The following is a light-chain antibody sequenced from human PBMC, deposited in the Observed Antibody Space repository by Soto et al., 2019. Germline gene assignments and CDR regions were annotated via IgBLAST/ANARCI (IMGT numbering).Light chain of an antibody. CDR1: SSDVGGYNY. J-gene: IGLJ1*01. CDR2: DVS. V-gene: IGLV2-14*01. CDR3: SSYTSSSLYV. Sequence: QSALTQPASVSGSPGQSITISCTGTSSDVGGYNYVSWYQQHPGKAPKLMIYDVSKRPSGVSNRFSGSKSGNTASLTISGLQAEEEADYYCSSYTSSSLYVFGTGTKLTVL.